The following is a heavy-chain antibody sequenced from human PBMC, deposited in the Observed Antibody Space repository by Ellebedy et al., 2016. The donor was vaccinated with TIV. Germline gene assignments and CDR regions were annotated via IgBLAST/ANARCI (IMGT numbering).Heavy chain of an antibody. D-gene: IGHD6-13*01. CDR1: GGSISSSNW. CDR2: IYHSGST. Sequence: SETLSLXXAVSGGSISSSNWWRWVRQPPGKGLEWIGEIYHSGSTNYNPSLKSRVTISVDKSKNQFSLKLSSVTAADTAVNYCARVTGAAGFYYYYYGMDVWGQGTTVTVSS. V-gene: IGHV4-4*02. J-gene: IGHJ6*02. CDR3: ARVTGAAGFYYYYYGMDV.